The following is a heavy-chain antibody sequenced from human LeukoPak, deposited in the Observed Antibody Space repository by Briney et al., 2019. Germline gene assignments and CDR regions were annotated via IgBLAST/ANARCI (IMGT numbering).Heavy chain of an antibody. Sequence: SETLSLTCAVYGGSFSGYYWSWIRQPPGKGLEWIGEINHSGSTNYNPSLKSRVTISVDTSKNQFSLKLSSVTAADTAVYYCARCQRLHYDSSDYKALSYWGQGTLVTVSS. J-gene: IGHJ4*02. D-gene: IGHD3-22*01. CDR1: GGSFSGYY. CDR3: ARCQRLHYDSSDYKALSY. V-gene: IGHV4-34*01. CDR2: INHSGST.